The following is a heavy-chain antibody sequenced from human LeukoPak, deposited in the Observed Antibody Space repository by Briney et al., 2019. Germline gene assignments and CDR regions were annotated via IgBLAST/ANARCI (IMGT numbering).Heavy chain of an antibody. CDR1: GGSVSSDSYY. CDR3: ARAGLLCSGGSCYQNWFDP. J-gene: IGHJ5*02. V-gene: IGHV4-61*01. Sequence: SETLSLTCTVSGGSVSSDSYYWSWIRQPPGKGLELIGYIYYSGSTNYNPSLKSRVTMSVDTSKNQFSLKLSSVTAADTAVYYCARAGLLCSGGSCYQNWFDPWGQGTLVTVSS. CDR2: IYYSGST. D-gene: IGHD2-15*01.